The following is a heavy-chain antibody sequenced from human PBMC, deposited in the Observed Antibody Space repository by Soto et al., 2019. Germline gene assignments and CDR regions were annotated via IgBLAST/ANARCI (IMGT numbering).Heavy chain of an antibody. D-gene: IGHD3-10*01. Sequence: PSETLSLTCTVSGVSISSSSYYWGWIRQPPGKGLEWIGSIYYSGSTYYNPSLKSRVTISVDTSKNQFSLKLSSVTAEDTAVYYCARTSMVRGVPGHWFDPWGQGTLVTVSS. CDR2: IYYSGST. CDR3: ARTSMVRGVPGHWFDP. V-gene: IGHV4-39*01. J-gene: IGHJ5*02. CDR1: GVSISSSSYY.